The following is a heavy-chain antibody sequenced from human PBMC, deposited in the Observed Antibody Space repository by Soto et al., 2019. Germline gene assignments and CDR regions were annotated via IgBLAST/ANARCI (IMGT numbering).Heavy chain of an antibody. CDR3: ARDGSPENYYSAAMDI. CDR1: GDSISTYY. J-gene: IGHJ6*02. CDR2: VYHSGST. D-gene: IGHD1-1*01. Sequence: QVQLQESGPGLVKPSETLSLTCTVSGDSISTYYWSWIRQSPGKGLEWIGYVYHSGSTNYNPSLKSLVTISVDTSKNQFSLRLTSVTAADTAVYYCARDGSPENYYSAAMDIWGQGTAVTVSS. V-gene: IGHV4-59*01.